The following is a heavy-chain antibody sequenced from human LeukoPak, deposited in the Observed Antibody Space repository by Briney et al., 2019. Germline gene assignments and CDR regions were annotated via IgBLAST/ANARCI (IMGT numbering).Heavy chain of an antibody. CDR2: ISSSGSTI. D-gene: IGHD5-12*01. CDR1: GFTFSSYE. CDR3: ARVLATAFDY. V-gene: IGHV3-48*03. Sequence: GGSLRLSCAASGFTFSSYEMNWVRQAPGKGLEWVSYISSSGSTIYCADSVKGRFTISRDNAKNSLYLQMNSLRAEDTAVYYCARVLATAFDYSGQGTLVTVSS. J-gene: IGHJ4*02.